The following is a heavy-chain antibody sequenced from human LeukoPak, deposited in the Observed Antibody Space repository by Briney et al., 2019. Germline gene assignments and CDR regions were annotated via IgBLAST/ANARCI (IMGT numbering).Heavy chain of an antibody. J-gene: IGHJ4*02. Sequence: GASVKVSCKASGGTFSSYAISWVRQAPGQGLEWMGVIIRIFGTANYAQKFQGRVTITADKSTSTAYMELSSLRSEDTAVYYCATEGGSGSYLDYWGQGPLVTVSS. CDR1: GGTFSSYA. CDR2: IIRIFGTA. CDR3: ATEGGSGSYLDY. V-gene: IGHV1-69*06. D-gene: IGHD3-10*01.